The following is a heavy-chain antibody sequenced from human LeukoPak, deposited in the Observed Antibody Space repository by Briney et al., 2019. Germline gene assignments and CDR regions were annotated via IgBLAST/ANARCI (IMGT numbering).Heavy chain of an antibody. CDR2: IYYSGST. D-gene: IGHD6-13*01. CDR3: ARAGYSSSWYQPSRYYYYGMDV. Sequence: SETLSLTCTVSGGSISSYYWSWIRQPPGKGLEWIGYIYYSGSTNYNPSLKSRVTISVDTSKNQFSLKLSSVTAADTAVYYCARAGYSSSWYQPSRYYYYGMDVWGQGTTVTVSS. J-gene: IGHJ6*02. V-gene: IGHV4-59*01. CDR1: GGSISSYY.